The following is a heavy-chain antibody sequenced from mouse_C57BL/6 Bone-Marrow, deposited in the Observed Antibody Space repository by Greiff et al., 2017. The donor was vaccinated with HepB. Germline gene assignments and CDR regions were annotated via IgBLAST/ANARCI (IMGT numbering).Heavy chain of an antibody. Sequence: VQLQQSGAELVRPGASVTMSCKASGYTFTDYEMHWVKQTPVPGLEWIGAIDPETGGTAYNQKFKGKAILTADKSSSTAYMELRSLTSEDSAVYYCTRTQASQYAYWCRGTVVTVSA. CDR2: IDPETGGT. J-gene: IGHJ3*01. CDR3: TRTQASQYAY. V-gene: IGHV1-15*01. CDR1: GYTFTDYE.